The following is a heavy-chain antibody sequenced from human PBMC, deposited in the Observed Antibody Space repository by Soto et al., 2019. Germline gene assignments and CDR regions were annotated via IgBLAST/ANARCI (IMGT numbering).Heavy chain of an antibody. D-gene: IGHD3-10*02. V-gene: IGHV1-2*04. J-gene: IGHJ6*02. Sequence: GASVKVSCTTSGYTFIAYYIHWVRQAPGQGPEWMGWLNPNSGGTKFAQKFKGWVTMTRDTSVTTAYLELSSLKSDDTAIYYCARSSAVLRPDGLDVWGQGTTVTVSS. CDR1: GYTFIAYY. CDR2: LNPNSGGT. CDR3: ARSSAVLRPDGLDV.